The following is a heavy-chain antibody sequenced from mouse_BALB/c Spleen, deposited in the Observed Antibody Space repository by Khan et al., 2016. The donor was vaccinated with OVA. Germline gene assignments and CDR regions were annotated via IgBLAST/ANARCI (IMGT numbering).Heavy chain of an antibody. V-gene: IGHV2-6-2*01. CDR1: GFSLTTYG. D-gene: IGHD2-5*01. CDR3: ARSNFYAMDY. Sequence: QMQLQQSGPDLVAPSQSLYITCTVSGFSLTTYGVHWVRQPPGKGLEWLGVIWSDGKTTYNSPLKSRLSISKDNSKSQVFLKMNSLQTDDTAMYHCARSNFYAMDYWGQGTSVTVSS. CDR2: IWSDGKT. J-gene: IGHJ4*01.